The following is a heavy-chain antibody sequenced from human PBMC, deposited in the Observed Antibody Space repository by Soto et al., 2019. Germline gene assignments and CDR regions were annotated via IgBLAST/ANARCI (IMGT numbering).Heavy chain of an antibody. D-gene: IGHD3-10*01. CDR3: ARLVYDTRLNYMYFDF. J-gene: IGHJ4*02. CDR2: IFHDGTA. CDR1: GVSLTSGNW. V-gene: IGHV4-4*01. Sequence: ETLSLTGSVSGVSLTSGNWWTWVRQSPQRGLEYIGEIFHDGTANYYPSFERRVAMSVDTSRNQFSLKLTSVTAADTAVSFCARLVYDTRLNYMYFDFWGPGTLVTVYS.